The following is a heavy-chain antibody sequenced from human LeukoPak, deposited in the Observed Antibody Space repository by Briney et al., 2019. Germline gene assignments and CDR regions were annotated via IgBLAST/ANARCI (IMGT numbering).Heavy chain of an antibody. Sequence: GRSLRLSCAASGFTFDDYAMHWVRQAPGKGLEWVSGISWNSGSIGYADSVKGRFTISRDNAKNSLYLEMSSLRVEDTAEYYCARAQTWGSGDDYWGQGILVTVSS. CDR1: GFTFDDYA. D-gene: IGHD7-27*01. CDR3: ARAQTWGSGDDY. V-gene: IGHV3-9*01. CDR2: ISWNSGSI. J-gene: IGHJ4*02.